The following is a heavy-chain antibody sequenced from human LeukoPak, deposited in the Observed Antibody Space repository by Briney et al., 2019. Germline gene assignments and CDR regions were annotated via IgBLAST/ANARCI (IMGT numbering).Heavy chain of an antibody. D-gene: IGHD3-22*01. CDR1: GFTFSSYG. CDR2: IRYDGSNE. V-gene: IGHV3-30*02. J-gene: IGHJ5*02. Sequence: SGGSLRLSCAASGFTFSSYGMHWVRQAPGKGLEWVSFIRYDGSNEYYADSVRGRFTISRDNSKNTLYLQMNSLRAEDTAVYYCAKDGPYSSLSGGWAYDSSGYRTWGQGTLVTVSS. CDR3: AKDGPYSSLSGGWAYDSSGYRT.